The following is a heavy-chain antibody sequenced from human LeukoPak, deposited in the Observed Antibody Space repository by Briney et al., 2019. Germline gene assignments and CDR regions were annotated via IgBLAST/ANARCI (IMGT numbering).Heavy chain of an antibody. CDR2: INPNSGGT. J-gene: IGHJ6*03. CDR3: ARAAGVAHYYYYYMDV. V-gene: IGHV1-2*02. CDR1: GYTFTGYY. D-gene: IGHD3-3*01. Sequence: GASVKVSCKSSGYTFTGYYMHWVRQAPGQGLEWMGWINPNSGGTNYAQKFQGRVTMTRDTSISTAYMELSRLRSDDTAVYYCARAAGVAHYYYYYMDVWVKGTTVTISS.